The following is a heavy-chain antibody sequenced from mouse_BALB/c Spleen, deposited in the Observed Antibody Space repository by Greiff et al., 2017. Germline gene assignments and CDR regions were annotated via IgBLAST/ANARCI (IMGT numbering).Heavy chain of an antibody. J-gene: IGHJ3*01. V-gene: IGHV5-6-5*01. D-gene: IGHD2-4*01. CDR3: ARGWDDYPWFAY. CDR2: ISSGGST. Sequence: EVQLVESGGGLVKPGGSLKLSCAASGFTFSSYAMSWVRQTPEKRLEWVASISSGGSTYYPDSVKGRFTISRDNARNILYLQMSSLRSEDTAMYYCARGWDDYPWFAYWGQGTLVTVSA. CDR1: GFTFSSYA.